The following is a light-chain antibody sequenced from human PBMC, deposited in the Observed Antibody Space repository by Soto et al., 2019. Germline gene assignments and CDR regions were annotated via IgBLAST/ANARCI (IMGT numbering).Light chain of an antibody. CDR1: QSVSSY. CDR2: DAS. CDR3: QQYNNWPWT. Sequence: EIVLTQSPATLSLSPGERATLSCRASQSVSSYLAWYQQKPGQAPRLLIYDASTRATGIPARFSGSGSGTDFTLTITSLEPEDFAVYYCQQYNNWPWTFGQGTKVEIK. J-gene: IGKJ1*01. V-gene: IGKV3-11*01.